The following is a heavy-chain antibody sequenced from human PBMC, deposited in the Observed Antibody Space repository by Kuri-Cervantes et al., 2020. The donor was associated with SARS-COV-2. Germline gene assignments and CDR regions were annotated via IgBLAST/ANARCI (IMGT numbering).Heavy chain of an antibody. CDR2: ISYDGNNE. CDR3: ARPDCTINGVCFMDV. Sequence: GGSLRLSCAASGFTFSSYAIHWVRQTPGKGLEWVAVISYDGNNEYYADSVKGRFTISRDNSRNTLYLQMNSLRAEDTAVFYCARPDCTINGVCFMDVWGQGTTVTVSS. J-gene: IGHJ6*02. V-gene: IGHV3-30-3*01. CDR1: GFTFSSYA. D-gene: IGHD2-8*01.